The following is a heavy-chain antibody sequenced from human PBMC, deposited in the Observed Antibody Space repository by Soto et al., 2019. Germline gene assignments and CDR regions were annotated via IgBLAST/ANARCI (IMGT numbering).Heavy chain of an antibody. CDR3: ARELRYYYDSRGYLTCSAP. CDR1: EGTSISYS. CDR2: ISSSSSTI. D-gene: IGHD3-22*01. Sequence: SCRAAEGTSISYSVNCISKTQGKGLELVSYISSSSSTIYYADSVKGRFTISRDNAKNSLYLQMNSLRDEDTAVYYCARELRYYYDSRGYLTCSAPRRHGTPVPVS. J-gene: IGHJ5*02. V-gene: IGHV3-48*02.